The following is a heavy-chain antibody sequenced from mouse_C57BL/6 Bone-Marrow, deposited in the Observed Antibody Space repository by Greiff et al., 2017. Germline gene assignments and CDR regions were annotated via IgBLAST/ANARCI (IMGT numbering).Heavy chain of an antibody. CDR1: GYTFTSYG. D-gene: IGHD2-4*01. V-gene: IGHV1-81*01. J-gene: IGHJ3*01. CDR2: IYPRSGNT. CDR3: ARSYYYEPFAY. Sequence: QVPLKQSGAELARPGASVKLSCKASGYTFTSYGISWVKQRTGQGLEWIGEIYPRSGNTYYNEKFKGKATLTADKSSSTAYMELRSLTSEDSAVYFCARSYYYEPFAYWGQGTLVTVSA.